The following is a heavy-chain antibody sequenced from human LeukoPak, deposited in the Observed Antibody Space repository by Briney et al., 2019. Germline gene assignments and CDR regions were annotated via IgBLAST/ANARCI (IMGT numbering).Heavy chain of an antibody. CDR3: ARDRYYYGSGSYYNFDY. J-gene: IGHJ4*02. V-gene: IGHV4-59*02. D-gene: IGHD3-10*01. CDR2: IYYSGST. CDR1: GCSVSSYY. Sequence: SETLSLTCTVSGCSVSSYYWSWIRQPPGKGLEWIGYIYYSGSTNYNPSLKSRVTISVDSSKNQFSLKLSSVTAADTAVYYCARDRYYYGSGSYYNFDYWGQGTLITVSS.